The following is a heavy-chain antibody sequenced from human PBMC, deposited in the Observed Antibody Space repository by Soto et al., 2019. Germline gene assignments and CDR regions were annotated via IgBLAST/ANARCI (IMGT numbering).Heavy chain of an antibody. CDR2: ISYHGSTE. Sequence: QVQLVESGGGVVQPGRSLRLSCAASGFSFSIYAMHWVRQAPGKGLEWVAVISYHGSTEYYGDSVKGRFTISRDNSTNTLYLQMYSLRPEDTSIYYCARGYSYGPNWESDALDIWGQGAMVTVSS. CDR1: GFSFSIYA. V-gene: IGHV3-30-3*01. D-gene: IGHD5-18*01. J-gene: IGHJ3*02. CDR3: ARGYSYGPNWESDALDI.